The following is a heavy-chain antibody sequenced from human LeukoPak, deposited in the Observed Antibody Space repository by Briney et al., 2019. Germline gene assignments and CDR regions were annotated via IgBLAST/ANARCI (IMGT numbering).Heavy chain of an antibody. CDR3: AMDLDSTGYYSYRY. Sequence: GGSLRLSCAASGFTFSRYAMNWVRQAPKKPLEWVSLISTSGKTHYADSVRGRFTISRDNSKNTLYLQMNSLRAEDTAVYHCAMDLDSTGYYSYRYWGQGTLVTVSS. J-gene: IGHJ4*02. D-gene: IGHD3-22*01. CDR2: ISTSGKT. V-gene: IGHV3-23*01. CDR1: GFTFSRYA.